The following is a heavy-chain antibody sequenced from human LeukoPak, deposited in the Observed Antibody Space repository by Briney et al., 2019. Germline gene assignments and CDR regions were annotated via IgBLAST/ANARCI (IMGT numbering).Heavy chain of an antibody. J-gene: IGHJ4*02. CDR1: GFTFSSYG. V-gene: IGHV3-30*18. D-gene: IGHD5-18*01. CDR2: ISYDGSNK. CDR3: AKNLRSYGSSEFDY. Sequence: GGSLRLSCAASGFTFSSYGMHWVRQAPGKGLEWVAVISYDGSNKYYADSVKGRFTISRDNSKNTLYLQMNSLRAEDTAVYYCAKNLRSYGSSEFDYWGQGTLVTVSS.